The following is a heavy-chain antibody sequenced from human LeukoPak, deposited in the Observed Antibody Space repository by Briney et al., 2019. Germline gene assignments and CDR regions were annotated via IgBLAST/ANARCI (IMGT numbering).Heavy chain of an antibody. CDR1: GFTFSSYW. CDR2: INQDGNNK. J-gene: IGHJ4*01. V-gene: IGHV3-7*01. D-gene: IGHD6-25*01. CDR3: AKGGGQGLDY. Sequence: GGALRLSCAASGFTFSSYWMTWVRQAPGKGLEWVATINQDGNNKYYVDSVRGRFTISRDNAENSLYLQMNSLRAEDTALYYVAKGGGQGLDYWAKEPWSPSPQ.